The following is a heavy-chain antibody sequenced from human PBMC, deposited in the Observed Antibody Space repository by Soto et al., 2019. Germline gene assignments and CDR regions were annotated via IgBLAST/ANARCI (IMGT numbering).Heavy chain of an antibody. V-gene: IGHV1-3*01. D-gene: IGHD2-21*01. CDR2: INAGNGNT. Sequence: QVQLVQSGAEVKKPGASVKVSCKASGYTFTSYAMHWVRQAPGQRLEWMCWINAGNGNTKYSQKFQGRVTITRAATASTAYMELSSLTSEDTAVYYCPRSMLWLSPVGYWGQGTLVTVSS. CDR1: GYTFTSYA. CDR3: PRSMLWLSPVGY. J-gene: IGHJ4*02.